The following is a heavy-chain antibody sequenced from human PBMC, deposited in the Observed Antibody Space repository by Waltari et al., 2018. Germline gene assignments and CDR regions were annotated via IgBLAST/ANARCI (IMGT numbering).Heavy chain of an antibody. V-gene: IGHV3-30*18. D-gene: IGHD6-19*01. Sequence: QVLLVESGGGVVQPGRSLRLSCAASGFNFLSYGMHWVRQAPGKGPDVVACISYEGSTKYYADSVKGRFTISRDNSMHTLDLQMNNLRHEDTGVYYCAKVARVAGYYYTGMDVWGQGTTVTVSS. CDR1: GFNFLSYG. J-gene: IGHJ6*02. CDR2: ISYEGSTK. CDR3: AKVARVAGYYYTGMDV.